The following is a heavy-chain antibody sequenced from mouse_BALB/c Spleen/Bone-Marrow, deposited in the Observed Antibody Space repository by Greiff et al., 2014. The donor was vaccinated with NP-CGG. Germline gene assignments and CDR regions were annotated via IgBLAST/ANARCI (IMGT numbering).Heavy chain of an antibody. D-gene: IGHD2-2*01. V-gene: IGHV1S22*01. CDR2: IYPGSGST. J-gene: IGHJ2*01. CDR3: TREGWLRYFDY. Sequence: LKESGSELVRPGASVKLSCKASGYTFTSYWMHWVKQRHGQGLEWIGNIYPGSGSTNYDEEFKSKGTLTVDTSSSTAYMHLSSLTSEDSAVYYCTREGWLRYFDYWGQGTTLTVSS. CDR1: GYTFTSYW.